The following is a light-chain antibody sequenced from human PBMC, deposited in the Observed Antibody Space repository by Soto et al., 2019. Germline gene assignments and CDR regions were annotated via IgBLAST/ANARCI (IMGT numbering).Light chain of an antibody. Sequence: DIRRTQSPSSLSASVGDRVTIDCRASQSISIYLNWYQVKPGKAPNLLIYGATRLNTGVPSRFSGSVSGTEFSLTISSLQPEDVASYFCQESDSIPYTFGQGTRLEIK. V-gene: IGKV1-39*01. CDR3: QESDSIPYT. J-gene: IGKJ2*01. CDR2: GAT. CDR1: QSISIY.